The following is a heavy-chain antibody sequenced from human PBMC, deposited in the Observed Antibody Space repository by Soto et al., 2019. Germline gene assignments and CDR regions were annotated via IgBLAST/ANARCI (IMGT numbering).Heavy chain of an antibody. D-gene: IGHD2-21*01. V-gene: IGHV3-23*01. CDR3: VKCGLNCRPGPDF. J-gene: IGHJ4*02. CDR1: GFIFSDYD. CDR2: ISHSGGGA. Sequence: EVQLLESGGGLVQPGGSLRLACAATGFIFSDYDMGWVRQAPGKGPEWVSAISHSGGGAYDVDSVKGRFTTSRDNYRGTLYLQMTSLRVEDTAIYYCVKCGLNCRPGPDFCGQGTLVTVSP.